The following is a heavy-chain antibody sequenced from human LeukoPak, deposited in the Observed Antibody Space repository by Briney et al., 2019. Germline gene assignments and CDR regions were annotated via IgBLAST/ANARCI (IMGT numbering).Heavy chain of an antibody. Sequence: GGSLRLSCAASGFTFSSYWMGWVRQAPGKGLEWVANIKQDGSEKYYVDSVKGRFTISRDNAKNSLYLQMNSLRAEDTAVYYCARVDLAAWFDYWGQGTLVTVSS. D-gene: IGHD6-25*01. CDR1: GFTFSSYW. V-gene: IGHV3-7*04. CDR3: ARVDLAAWFDY. CDR2: IKQDGSEK. J-gene: IGHJ4*02.